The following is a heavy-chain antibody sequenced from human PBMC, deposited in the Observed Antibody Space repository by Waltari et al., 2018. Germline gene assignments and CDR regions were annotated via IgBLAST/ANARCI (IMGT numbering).Heavy chain of an antibody. J-gene: IGHJ5*02. CDR2: SYTSGST. CDR3: ASAYCSGGSCYRGGNWFDP. Sequence: QVQLQESGPGLVKPSETLSLTCTVSGGSISSYYWRLIRQPAGKGLEWIGRSYTSGSTNYNPSLKSRVTMSVDTSKNQFSLKLSSVTAADTAVYYCASAYCSGGSCYRGGNWFDPWGQGTLVTVSS. D-gene: IGHD2-15*01. V-gene: IGHV4-4*07. CDR1: GGSISSYY.